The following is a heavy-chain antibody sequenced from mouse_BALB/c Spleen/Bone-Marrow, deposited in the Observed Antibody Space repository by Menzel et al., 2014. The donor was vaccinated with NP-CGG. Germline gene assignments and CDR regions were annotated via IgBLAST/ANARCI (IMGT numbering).Heavy chain of an antibody. V-gene: IGHV1-15*01. Sequence: VQLQESGAELVRPGASVKLSCKALGYTFTDYEMHWVKQTPVHGLEWIGTIHPGSGGAAYNQKFKGKATLTADKSSSTAYRELSSLTSEDSAVYYCTREGLRGAGFAYCGQGTLVTVSA. CDR1: GYTFTDYE. CDR3: TREGLRGAGFAY. D-gene: IGHD2-4*01. J-gene: IGHJ3*01. CDR2: IHPGSGGA.